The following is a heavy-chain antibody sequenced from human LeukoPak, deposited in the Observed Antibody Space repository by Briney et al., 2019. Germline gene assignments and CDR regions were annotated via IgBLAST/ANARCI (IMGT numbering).Heavy chain of an antibody. V-gene: IGHV3-7*01. Sequence: GGSLRLSCAASGFTFSGYWMTWVRQAPRKGLEWVANIKQDGSEKFSVDSVKGRFTISRDNAQNTLYLQMNSLRAEDTAVYYCARVKQQLVRAFDIWGQGTMVTVSS. J-gene: IGHJ3*02. CDR2: IKQDGSEK. CDR1: GFTFSGYW. CDR3: ARVKQQLVRAFDI. D-gene: IGHD6-13*01.